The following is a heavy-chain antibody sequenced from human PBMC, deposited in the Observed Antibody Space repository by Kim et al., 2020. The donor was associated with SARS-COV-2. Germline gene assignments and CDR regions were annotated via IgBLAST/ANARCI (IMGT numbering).Heavy chain of an antibody. Sequence: GGSLRLSCAASGFTFSSYAMHWVRQAPGKGLEWVAVISYDGSNKYYADSVKGRFTISRDNSKNTLYLQMNSLRAEDTAVYYCARGKRYYDILTGYLTIYYGMDVWGQGTTVTVSS. D-gene: IGHD3-9*01. J-gene: IGHJ6*02. V-gene: IGHV3-30*04. CDR1: GFTFSSYA. CDR2: ISYDGSNK. CDR3: ARGKRYYDILTGYLTIYYGMDV.